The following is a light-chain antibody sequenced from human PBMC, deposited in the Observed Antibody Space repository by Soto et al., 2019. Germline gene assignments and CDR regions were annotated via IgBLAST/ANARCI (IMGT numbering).Light chain of an antibody. J-gene: IGLJ2*01. V-gene: IGLV1-40*01. Sequence: QSVLTQPPSVSGAPGQRVTISCTGSSSNIGAGYDVHWYQQLPGTAPKLLIYGNSNRPSGVPDRFSGSKSGTSASLAITGLQAEDEADYYCHSYDSSLSGLGVFGGGTKLTVL. CDR3: HSYDSSLSGLGV. CDR2: GNS. CDR1: SSNIGAGYD.